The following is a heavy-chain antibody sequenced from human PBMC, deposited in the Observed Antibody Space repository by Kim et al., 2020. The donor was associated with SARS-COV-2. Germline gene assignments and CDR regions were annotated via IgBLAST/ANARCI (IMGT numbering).Heavy chain of an antibody. V-gene: IGHV4-34*01. CDR2: INHSGST. Sequence: SETLSLTCAVYGGSFSGYYWSWIRQPPGKGLEWIGEINHSGSTNYNPSLKSRVTISVDTSKNQFSLTLSSVTAADTAVYYCARGPRVTAAGKGYFQHWGQGTLVTVSS. CDR1: GGSFSGYY. D-gene: IGHD6-13*01. J-gene: IGHJ1*01. CDR3: ARGPRVTAAGKGYFQH.